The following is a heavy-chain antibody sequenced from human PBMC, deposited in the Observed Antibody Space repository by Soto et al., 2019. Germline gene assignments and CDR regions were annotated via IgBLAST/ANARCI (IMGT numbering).Heavy chain of an antibody. V-gene: IGHV3-15*01. CDR2: IKSKAEGGTA. Sequence: GGSLRLSCAASGFTFINAWMIWVRQAPGKGLQWVGHIKSKAEGGTADYAAPVRGRFTISRDDSEKTLYLQMNSLKTEDTAVYYCTTYGVIGQAAFDIWGQGTMVTV. CDR1: GFTFINAW. J-gene: IGHJ3*02. CDR3: TTYGVIGQAAFDI. D-gene: IGHD3-10*01.